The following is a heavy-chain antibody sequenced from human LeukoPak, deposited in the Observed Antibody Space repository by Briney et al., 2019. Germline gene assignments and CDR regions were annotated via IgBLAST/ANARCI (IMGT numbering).Heavy chain of an antibody. Sequence: SETLSLTCTVSGGSISYYYWSWLRQPPGKRLEWIGYIYNSGTTRYNPSLMSRVTISVDTSKNQFSLNLRSVTAADTAVYYCARDSRYSDSSGYYYSHYYMDVWGKGTTVTVSS. D-gene: IGHD3-22*01. CDR3: ARDSRYSDSSGYYYSHYYMDV. J-gene: IGHJ6*03. CDR2: IYNSGTT. CDR1: GGSISYYY. V-gene: IGHV4-59*01.